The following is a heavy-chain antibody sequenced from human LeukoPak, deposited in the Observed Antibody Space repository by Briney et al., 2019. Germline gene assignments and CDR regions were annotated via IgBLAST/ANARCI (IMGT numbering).Heavy chain of an antibody. CDR3: ARGYHPRTSGYFDY. J-gene: IGHJ4*02. Sequence: GASVKVSCKASGYTFTSYYMHWVRQAPGQGLEWMGIINPSGGSTSYAQKFQGRVTMTTDTSTSTAYMELRSLRSDDTAVYYCARGYHPRTSGYFDYWGQGTLVTVSS. V-gene: IGHV1-46*01. D-gene: IGHD5-12*01. CDR2: INPSGGST. CDR1: GYTFTSYY.